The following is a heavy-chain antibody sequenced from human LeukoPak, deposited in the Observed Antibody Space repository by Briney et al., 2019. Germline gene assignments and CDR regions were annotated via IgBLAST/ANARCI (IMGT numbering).Heavy chain of an antibody. CDR3: ARAPDYDSWSGTHFDP. CDR2: ISYIGST. D-gene: IGHD3-3*01. Sequence: PSETLSLTCTVSGGSINSGGYYWSWIRQHPGKGLEGIGYISYIGSTYYHPSLKSRLTISLDTSKNQFSLKLSSVTAADTAVYFCARAPDYDSWSGTHFDPWGRGTLVTVSS. CDR1: GGSINSGGYY. J-gene: IGHJ2*01. V-gene: IGHV4-31*03.